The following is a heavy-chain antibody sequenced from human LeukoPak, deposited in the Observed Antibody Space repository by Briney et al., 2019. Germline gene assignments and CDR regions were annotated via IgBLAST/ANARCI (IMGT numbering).Heavy chain of an antibody. D-gene: IGHD6-19*01. Sequence: GASVKVSCKATGYTFTGYYMPWVRQAPGQGLEWMGWINPNSGATNYAQKFQGRVTMTRDTSISTAYMELSRLRSDDTAVYYCAREGAGYSSGDYWGQGTLVTVSS. CDR3: AREGAGYSSGDY. J-gene: IGHJ4*02. CDR2: INPNSGAT. V-gene: IGHV1-2*02. CDR1: GYTFTGYY.